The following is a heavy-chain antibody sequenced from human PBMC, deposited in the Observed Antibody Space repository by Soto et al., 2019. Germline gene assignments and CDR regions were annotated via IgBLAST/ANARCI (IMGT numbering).Heavy chain of an antibody. D-gene: IGHD2-2*01. CDR2: IYHSGNS. Sequence: QVHLQESGPGLVKPSGTLSLTCAVSGGSISSNSWWSWVRQPPGKGLEWIGEIYHSGNSNSNPSLKSLVTMSVDKSKNQFSLKLNSVTAADTAVYYCARDLGSNFVYWGQGTLVTVSS. CDR3: ARDLGSNFVY. V-gene: IGHV4-4*02. J-gene: IGHJ4*02. CDR1: GGSISSNSW.